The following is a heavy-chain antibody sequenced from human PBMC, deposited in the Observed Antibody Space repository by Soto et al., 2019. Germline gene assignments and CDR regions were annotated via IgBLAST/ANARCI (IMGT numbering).Heavy chain of an antibody. Sequence: LRLSCAVSGFTFSSYSMNWVRQAPGKGLEWVSYISSSSQTIYYADSVKGRFTISRDNAKNSLYLQMNSLRAEDTAVYYCARGDPLPQDAFDIWGQGTLVTVS. J-gene: IGHJ3*02. D-gene: IGHD2-2*01. CDR2: ISSSSQTI. CDR3: ARGDPLPQDAFDI. CDR1: GFTFSSYS. V-gene: IGHV3-48*01.